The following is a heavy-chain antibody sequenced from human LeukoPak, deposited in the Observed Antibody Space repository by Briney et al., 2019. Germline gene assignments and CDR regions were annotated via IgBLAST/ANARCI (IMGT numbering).Heavy chain of an antibody. CDR3: ARTQWVILPPLIY. CDR2: INPNSGGT. D-gene: IGHD1-26*01. J-gene: IGHJ4*02. V-gene: IGHV1-2*02. CDR1: GYTFTGYY. Sequence: ASVKVSCKASGYTFTGYYMHLVRQAPGQGLEWMGWINPNSGGTNYAQIFQGRVTMTRDTSISTAYMELSRLRSDDTAVYYCARTQWVILPPLIYWGQGTLVTVSS.